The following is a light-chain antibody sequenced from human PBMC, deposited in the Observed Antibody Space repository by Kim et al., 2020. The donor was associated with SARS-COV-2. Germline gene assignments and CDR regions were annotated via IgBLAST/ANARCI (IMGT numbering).Light chain of an antibody. V-gene: IGLV6-57*04. CDR2: EDD. Sequence: NFTLTQPLSVSESPGKTVTISCTRSSGSIDDNYVQWYQQRPGGVPTAVIYEDDQRPSGVSDRFSGSIDNSSNSASLTISGLKTEDEADYYCQSYNRSNVVFGGGTQLTVL. CDR3: QSYNRSNVV. J-gene: IGLJ2*01. CDR1: SGSIDDNY.